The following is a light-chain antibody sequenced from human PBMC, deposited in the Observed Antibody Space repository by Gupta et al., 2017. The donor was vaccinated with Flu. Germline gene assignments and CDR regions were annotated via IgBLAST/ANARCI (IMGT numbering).Light chain of an antibody. Sequence: ESLLTQSPATLSLSPGERATLSCRASQSLRTYLAWYQQKPGQAPRLLIYDAFHRATGVPARFNANASGTDFTLTISSLEPEDFAVYFCQQRGNWPLFGGGTKVEMK. CDR1: QSLRTY. CDR3: QQRGNWPL. J-gene: IGKJ4*01. V-gene: IGKV3-11*01. CDR2: DAF.